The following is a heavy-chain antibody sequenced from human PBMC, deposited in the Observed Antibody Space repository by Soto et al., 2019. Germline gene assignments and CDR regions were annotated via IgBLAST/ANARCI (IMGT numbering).Heavy chain of an antibody. J-gene: IGHJ5*02. CDR3: ARADYASSALEIDP. CDR1: GGTFGRSG. Sequence: SVKLSWKASGGTFGRSGISWMRQAPGQGLEWMGGLIPIFGTANYAQKFQGRVTITADESTSTAYMELSSLRSEDTAVYYCARADYASSALEIDPWGQGTLVTVSS. CDR2: LIPIFGTA. V-gene: IGHV1-69*13. D-gene: IGHD3-22*01.